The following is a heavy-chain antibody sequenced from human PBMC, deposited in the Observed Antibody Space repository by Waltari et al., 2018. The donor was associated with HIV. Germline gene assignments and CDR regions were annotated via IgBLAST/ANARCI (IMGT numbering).Heavy chain of an antibody. CDR1: GFTFSSYS. J-gene: IGHJ3*01. V-gene: IGHV3-21*06. Sequence: EVQLVESGGGLVKPGGSLRLSCAASGFTFSSYSMNWVRQAPRKGQELVSFISMGSTYIYYATSVKGRFTSSRDNGKNSLHLQMKGLRAEDTAVYYCARGATDVDAFDFWGQGTMVTVSS. CDR2: ISMGSTYI. CDR3: ARGATDVDAFDF.